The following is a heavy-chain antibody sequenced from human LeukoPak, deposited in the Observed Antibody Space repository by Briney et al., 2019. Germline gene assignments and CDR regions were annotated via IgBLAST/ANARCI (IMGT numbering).Heavy chain of an antibody. CDR2: ISSSSSTI. D-gene: IGHD5-12*01. CDR3: ARDLGATIARANWFDP. J-gene: IGHJ5*02. CDR1: GFTFSDYY. V-gene: IGHV3-11*04. Sequence: GGSLRLSCAASGFTFSDYYMSWIRQAPGKGLEWVSYISSSSSTIYYADSVKGRFTISRDNAKNSLYLQMNSLRAEDTAVYYCARDLGATIARANWFDPWGQGTLVTVSS.